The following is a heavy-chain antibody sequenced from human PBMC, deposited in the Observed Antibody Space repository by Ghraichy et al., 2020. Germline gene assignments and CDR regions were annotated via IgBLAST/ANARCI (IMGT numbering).Heavy chain of an antibody. CDR3: AREQRSMRYAFDL. CDR1: RFTLNSYS. CDR2: ISYDGANT. Sequence: GGSLRLSCSASRFTLNSYSMHWVRQTPGEGLDYMAAISYDGANTYYADSVKGRFTISRDTSKNTLYLQMNSLRVADTSVYYCAREQRSMRYAFDLWGQGTMVTVSS. D-gene: IGHD2-8*01. J-gene: IGHJ3*01. V-gene: IGHV3-30*04.